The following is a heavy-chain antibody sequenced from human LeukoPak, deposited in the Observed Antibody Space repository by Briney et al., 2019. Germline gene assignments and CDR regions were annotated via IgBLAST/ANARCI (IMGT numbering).Heavy chain of an antibody. V-gene: IGHV3-7*01. CDR2: INQDGSEK. Sequence: AGGSLRLSCVVSGFTFGSYWMSWVRQAPGKGLEWVANINQDGSEKYYVDSVKGRFTVSRDNAKNSLYLQMNSLRAEDTAVYYCAGGGPDDYYYYMDVWGKGTTVTVSS. J-gene: IGHJ6*03. D-gene: IGHD2-15*01. CDR3: AGGGPDDYYYYMDV. CDR1: GFTFGSYW.